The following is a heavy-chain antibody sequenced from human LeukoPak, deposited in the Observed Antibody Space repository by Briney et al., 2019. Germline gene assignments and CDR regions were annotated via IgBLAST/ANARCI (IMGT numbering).Heavy chain of an antibody. V-gene: IGHV3-23*01. CDR3: AKRHFHWSTNYYYGMDV. J-gene: IGHJ6*02. D-gene: IGHD3-9*01. CDR1: GFTFSSYV. CDR2: ISGNAVNI. Sequence: GGSLRLSCAASGFTFSSYVMSWLRQAPGQGLEWVSGISGNAVNIFYADSVKGRFTISRDNSNNTLFLLMNSLRAEDTAVYYCAKRHFHWSTNYYYGMDVWGQGTTVTVSS.